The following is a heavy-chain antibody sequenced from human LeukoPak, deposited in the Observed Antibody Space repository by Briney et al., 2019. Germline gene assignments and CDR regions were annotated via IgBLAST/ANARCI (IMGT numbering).Heavy chain of an antibody. V-gene: IGHV3-30*02. J-gene: IGHJ6*03. D-gene: IGHD1-1*01. CDR2: IRYDGSNK. Sequence: GGSLRLSCAASGFTFSSYGMHWVRQAPGKGLEWVAFIRYDGSNKHYADSVKGRFTISRDNSKNTLYLQMNSLRAEDTAVYYCAKDSVRYYYYYYMDVWGKGTTVTVSS. CDR1: GFTFSSYG. CDR3: AKDSVRYYYYYYMDV.